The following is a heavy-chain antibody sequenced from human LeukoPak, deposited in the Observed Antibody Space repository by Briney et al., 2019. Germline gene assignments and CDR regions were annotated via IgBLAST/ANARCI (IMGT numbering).Heavy chain of an antibody. J-gene: IGHJ3*02. V-gene: IGHV3-30*02. CDR2: IRYDGSNK. Sequence: GGSLRLSCAASGFSFSSYAMNWVRQAPGKGLEWVAFIRYDGSNKKYADSVKGRLTVSRDNSKNTLYLQMNSLRSEDTAVYYCARVTYYDSSGYNAFDIWGQGTMVTVSS. D-gene: IGHD3-22*01. CDR1: GFSFSSYA. CDR3: ARVTYYDSSGYNAFDI.